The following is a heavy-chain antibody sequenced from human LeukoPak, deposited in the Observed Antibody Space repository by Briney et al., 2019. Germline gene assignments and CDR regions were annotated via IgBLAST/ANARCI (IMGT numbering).Heavy chain of an antibody. V-gene: IGHV1-2*04. Sequence: ASVKVSCKASGYTFTGYYMHWVRQAPGQGLEWMGWINPNSGGTNYAQKFQGWVTMTRDTSISTAYMGLSRLRSDDTAVYYCARVARSLYYDSSGYFDYWGQGTLVTVSS. J-gene: IGHJ4*02. D-gene: IGHD3-22*01. CDR2: INPNSGGT. CDR1: GYTFTGYY. CDR3: ARVARSLYYDSSGYFDY.